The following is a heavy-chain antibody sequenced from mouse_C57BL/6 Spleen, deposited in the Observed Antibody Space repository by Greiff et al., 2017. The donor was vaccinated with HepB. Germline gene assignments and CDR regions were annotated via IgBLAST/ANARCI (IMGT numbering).Heavy chain of an antibody. CDR3: ARGGRGNLFAY. J-gene: IGHJ3*01. D-gene: IGHD2-1*01. Sequence: VQLQQSGPELVKPGASVKISCKASGYSFTGYYMNWVKQSPEKSLEWIGEINPSTGGTTYNQKFKAKATLTVDKSSSTAYMQLKSLTSEDSAVYYWARGGRGNLFAYWGQGTLVTVSA. CDR2: INPSTGGT. V-gene: IGHV1-42*01. CDR1: GYSFTGYY.